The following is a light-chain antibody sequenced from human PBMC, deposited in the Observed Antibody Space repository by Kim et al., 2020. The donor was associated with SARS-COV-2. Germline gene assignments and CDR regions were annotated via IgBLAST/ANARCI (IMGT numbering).Light chain of an antibody. CDR2: GNS. Sequence: QSVLTQPPSVSGAPGQRVTISCTGNSSNIGAGYDVHWYQQLPGTAPKLLIYGNSNRPSGVPDRFSGSKSGTSASLAITGLQAEDEADYYCQSYDSSLSGDVFGTGTQVTVL. J-gene: IGLJ1*01. CDR3: QSYDSSLSGDV. V-gene: IGLV1-40*01. CDR1: SSNIGAGYD.